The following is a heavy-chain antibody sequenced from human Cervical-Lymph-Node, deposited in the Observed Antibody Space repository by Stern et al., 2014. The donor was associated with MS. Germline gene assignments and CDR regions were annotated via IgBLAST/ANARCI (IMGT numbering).Heavy chain of an antibody. CDR2: IIPIFGPA. CDR1: GGTFSSYA. Sequence: VQLVESGAEVKKPGSSVKVSCKASGGTFSSYAISWGRQAPGQGLEWMGGIIPIFGPANYAQKFQGRVTITADESTSTAYMELSSLRSEDTAVYYCARGPRYCSSTSCYARWFDPWGQGTLVTVSS. CDR3: ARGPRYCSSTSCYARWFDP. V-gene: IGHV1-69*01. D-gene: IGHD2-2*01. J-gene: IGHJ5*02.